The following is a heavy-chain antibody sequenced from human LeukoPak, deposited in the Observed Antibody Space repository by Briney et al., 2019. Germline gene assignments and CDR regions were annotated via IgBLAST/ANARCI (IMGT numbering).Heavy chain of an antibody. J-gene: IGHJ4*02. CDR3: ASLLTYSSGWYGGY. Sequence: GGSLRLFCAASGFTFSSYWMSWVRQAPGKGLEWVANIKQDGSEKCYVDSVKGRFTISRDNAKNSLYLQMNSLRAEDTAVYYCASLLTYSSGWYGGYWVQGTLVTVSS. V-gene: IGHV3-7*03. CDR1: GFTFSSYW. CDR2: IKQDGSEK. D-gene: IGHD6-19*01.